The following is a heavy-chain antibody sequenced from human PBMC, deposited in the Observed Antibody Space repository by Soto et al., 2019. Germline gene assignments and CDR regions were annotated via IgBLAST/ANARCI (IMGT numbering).Heavy chain of an antibody. CDR3: ARDTDSSSHYSRFDP. D-gene: IGHD3-22*01. CDR2: IWYDGIRK. Sequence: QVQLVESGGGVVQPGRSLRLSCAASGFTFSTHGIHWVRQAPGKGLEWVAVIWYDGIRKYYADSVKGRFTISRDNSKNTVYLQIDSLRVEDTAVYYCARDTDSSSHYSRFDPWGQGPLVTVSP. J-gene: IGHJ5*02. CDR1: GFTFSTHG. V-gene: IGHV3-33*01.